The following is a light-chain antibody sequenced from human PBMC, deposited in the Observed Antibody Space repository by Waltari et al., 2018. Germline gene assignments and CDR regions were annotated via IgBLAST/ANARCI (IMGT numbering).Light chain of an antibody. CDR3: QQLNGDFF. V-gene: IGKV1-9*01. CDR2: GAS. Sequence: DIQLTQSPSFLSASVGDRVTITCRASQDISSYLAWYQQKPGKAPELLIAGASTLQSGVPSRFSGAGSGTEFTLTISSLQPEDFATYYCQQLNGDFFFGQGTRLEIK. J-gene: IGKJ5*01. CDR1: QDISSY.